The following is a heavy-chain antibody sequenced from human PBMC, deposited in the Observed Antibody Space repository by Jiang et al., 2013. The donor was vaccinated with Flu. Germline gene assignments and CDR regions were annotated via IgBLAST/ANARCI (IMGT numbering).Heavy chain of an antibody. Sequence: QPGGSLRLSCAASGFTFSSYWMHWVRQAPGKGLVWVSRINSDGSSTSYADSVKGRFTISRDNAKNTLYLQMNSLRAEDTAVYYCAREKEMGFHWYFDLWGRGTLVTVSS. CDR3: AREKEMGFHWYFDL. D-gene: IGHD5-24*01. CDR1: GFTFSSYW. CDR2: INSDGSST. V-gene: IGHV3-74*01. J-gene: IGHJ2*01.